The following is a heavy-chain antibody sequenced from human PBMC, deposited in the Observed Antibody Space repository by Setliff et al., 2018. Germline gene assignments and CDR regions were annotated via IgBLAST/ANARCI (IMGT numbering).Heavy chain of an antibody. D-gene: IGHD3-10*02. CDR1: GDS. CDR3: ARDHLIRSRISMSYWSDI. V-gene: IGHV4-4*07. CDR2: IYISGST. Sequence: PSETLSLTCTVSGDSWSWIRQPAGKGLEWIGRIYISGSTNFNPSLKSRVTMSVDMSKNQISLKLSSLTAADTAVYYCARDHLIRSRISMSYWSDIWGQGTMVTVS. J-gene: IGHJ3*02.